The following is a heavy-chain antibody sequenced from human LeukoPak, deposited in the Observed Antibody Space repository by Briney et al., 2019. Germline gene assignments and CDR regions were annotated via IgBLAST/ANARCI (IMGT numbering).Heavy chain of an antibody. J-gene: IGHJ4*02. CDR1: GFTFDDYG. Sequence: GGSLRLSCAASGFTFDDYGMHWVRQAPGKGLEWVAVIWYDGSNKYYADSVKGRFTISRDNSKNTLYLQMNSLRAEDTAVYYCARHHTAAASFDYWGQGTLVTVSS. V-gene: IGHV3-33*08. CDR2: IWYDGSNK. D-gene: IGHD6-13*01. CDR3: ARHHTAAASFDY.